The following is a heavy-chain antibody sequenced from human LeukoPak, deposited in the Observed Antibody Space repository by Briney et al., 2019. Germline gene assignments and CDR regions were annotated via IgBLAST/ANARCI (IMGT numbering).Heavy chain of an antibody. Sequence: GGSLRLSCAASGFTFSGYNMIWVRQAPGKGLEWVSYITSSSSAIYYADSAKGRFTISRDNAKNSLYLQMNSLRAEDTAVYHCARVRGSYHFDYWGQGTLVTVSS. D-gene: IGHD1-26*01. CDR2: ITSSSSAI. CDR3: ARVRGSYHFDY. V-gene: IGHV3-48*01. CDR1: GFTFSGYN. J-gene: IGHJ4*02.